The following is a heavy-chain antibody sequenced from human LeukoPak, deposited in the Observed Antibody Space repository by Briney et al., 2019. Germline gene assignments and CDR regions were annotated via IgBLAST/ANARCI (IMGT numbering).Heavy chain of an antibody. CDR2: ISGSGGST. Sequence: GGSLRLSCAASGFTFSSYAMSWVRQAPGKGLEWVSAISGSGGSTYYADSVKGRFTISRDNSKNTLYLQVNSLRAEDTAVYYCAKAMGVATIRSGVDYWGQGTLVTVSS. D-gene: IGHD5-12*01. V-gene: IGHV3-23*01. CDR1: GFTFSSYA. J-gene: IGHJ4*02. CDR3: AKAMGVATIRSGVDY.